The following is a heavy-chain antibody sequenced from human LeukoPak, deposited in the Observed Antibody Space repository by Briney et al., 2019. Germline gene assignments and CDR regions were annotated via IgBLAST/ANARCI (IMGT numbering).Heavy chain of an antibody. Sequence: GGSLRLSCAASGFTFSSYGMHWVRQAPGKGLEWVAAISYDGSNKYYADSVKGRFTISRDNSKNTLYLQMNSLRAEDTAVYYCALLGYCSSTSCHPSYYYGMDVWGQGTTVTVSS. J-gene: IGHJ6*02. CDR1: GFTFSSYG. D-gene: IGHD2-2*01. V-gene: IGHV3-30*03. CDR2: ISYDGSNK. CDR3: ALLGYCSSTSCHPSYYYGMDV.